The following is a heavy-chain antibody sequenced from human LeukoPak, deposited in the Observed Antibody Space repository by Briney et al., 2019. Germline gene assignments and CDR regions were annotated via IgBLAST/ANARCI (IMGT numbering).Heavy chain of an antibody. D-gene: IGHD4-17*01. J-gene: IGHJ4*02. CDR2: IYYSGST. CDR1: GDSISSGGYY. Sequence: SQTLSLTCTVSGDSISSGGYYWSWIRQHPGKGLEWIGYIYYSGSTYYNPSLKSRVTISVDTSKNQFSLKLSSVTAADTAVYYCASSTPVTTTYSFDYWGQGTLVTVSS. V-gene: IGHV4-31*03. CDR3: ASSTPVTTTYSFDY.